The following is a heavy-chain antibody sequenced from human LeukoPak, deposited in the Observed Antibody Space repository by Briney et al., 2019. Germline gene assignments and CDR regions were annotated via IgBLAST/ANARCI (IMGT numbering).Heavy chain of an antibody. CDR3: ARQGLGF. D-gene: IGHD7-27*01. V-gene: IGHV4-59*01. CDR1: GGSISSYY. J-gene: IGHJ3*01. CDR2: IYSSGST. Sequence: SETLSLTCTVSGGSISSYYWSWIRQPPGKGLEWMGDIYSSGSTNYNPSLKSRVTISVDMSKNQFSLKPNSVTAADTAVYYCARQGLGFWGQGTMVTVSP.